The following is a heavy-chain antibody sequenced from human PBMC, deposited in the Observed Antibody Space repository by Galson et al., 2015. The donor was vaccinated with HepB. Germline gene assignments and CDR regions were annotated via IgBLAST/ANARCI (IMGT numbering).Heavy chain of an antibody. J-gene: IGHJ4*02. CDR1: GGSFSGYY. D-gene: IGHD6-19*01. CDR2: ISHSGST. Sequence: LSLTCAVYGGSFSGYYWSWIRQPPGKGLEWIGEISHSGSTNYNPSLKSRVTISVDTSKNQFSLKLSSVTAADTAVYYCARGVGGWYGYWGQGTLVTVSS. CDR3: ARGVGGWYGY. V-gene: IGHV4-34*01.